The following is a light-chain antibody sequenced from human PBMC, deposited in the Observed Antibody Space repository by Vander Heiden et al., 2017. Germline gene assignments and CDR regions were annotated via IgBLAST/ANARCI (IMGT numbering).Light chain of an antibody. V-gene: IGLV2-14*03. Sequence: QSALTQPASVSGSPGQSITISCTGTSSDVGGYNFVSWYQQHPGKAPKLMIYDVSSRPSGVSNRFSGSKSDNTASLTISGLQAEDEADYYCNSYTRSSTWVFGGGTKLTVL. CDR1: SSDVGGYNF. CDR3: NSYTRSSTWV. J-gene: IGLJ3*02. CDR2: DVS.